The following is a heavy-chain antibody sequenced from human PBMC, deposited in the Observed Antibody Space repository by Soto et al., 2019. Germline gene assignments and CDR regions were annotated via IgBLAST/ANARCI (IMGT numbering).Heavy chain of an antibody. V-gene: IGHV3-23*01. D-gene: IGHD3-3*01. CDR2: VSQSGASV. Sequence: EVQLLESGGGFVQPGGSLRLSCEGSGFIFSSHAMSWVRQAPGKGLEWVSSVSQSGASVHLPDFLKGRFSSSRDNSRNTLYLELNNLRVDDTAVYYCAKDLPLWSGYSFSENHWGQGTLVTVSS. CDR3: AKDLPLWSGYSFSENH. J-gene: IGHJ5*02. CDR1: GFIFSSHA.